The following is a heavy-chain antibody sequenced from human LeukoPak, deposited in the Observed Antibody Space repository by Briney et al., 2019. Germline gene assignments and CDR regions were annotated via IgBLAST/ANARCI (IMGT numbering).Heavy chain of an antibody. CDR2: IKQDGSEK. J-gene: IGHJ6*03. V-gene: IGHV3-7*01. CDR1: GFTFSSYW. D-gene: IGHD6-13*01. CDR3: ARGVYGAAAGRYYYYYMDV. Sequence: GGSLRLSCAASGFTFSSYWMSWVRQAPGKGLEWVANIKQDGSEKNYVDSVKGRFTISRDNGKNSLYLQMNSLRAEDTAVYYCARGVYGAAAGRYYYYYMDVWGKGTTVTVSS.